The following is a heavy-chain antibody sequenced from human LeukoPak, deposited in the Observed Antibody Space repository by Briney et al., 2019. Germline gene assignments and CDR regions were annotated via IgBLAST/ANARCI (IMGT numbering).Heavy chain of an antibody. CDR1: GGTFSSYA. Sequence: RASVKVSCKASGGTFSSYAISWVRQAPGQGLEWMGGIIPIFGTANYAQKFQGRVTITTDESTSTAYMELSSLRSEDTAVYYCATDSFRFPLEFGEFHGMDVWGQGTTVTVSS. CDR3: ATDSFRFPLEFGEFHGMDV. V-gene: IGHV1-69*05. CDR2: IIPIFGTA. D-gene: IGHD3-10*01. J-gene: IGHJ6*02.